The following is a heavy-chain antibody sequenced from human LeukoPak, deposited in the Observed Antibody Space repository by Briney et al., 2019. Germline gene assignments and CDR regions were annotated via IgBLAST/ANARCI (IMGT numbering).Heavy chain of an antibody. CDR1: GGSISSSSDY. Sequence: SETLSLTCTVSGGSISSSSDYWGWIRQPPGKGLEWIGSIYYSGSTYYNPSLKSRVTISVDTSKNQFSLKPSSVTAADTAVYYCARVRLDIVVVPAAFDYWGQGTLVTVSS. CDR3: ARVRLDIVVVPAAFDY. V-gene: IGHV4-39*07. CDR2: IYYSGST. D-gene: IGHD2-2*03. J-gene: IGHJ4*02.